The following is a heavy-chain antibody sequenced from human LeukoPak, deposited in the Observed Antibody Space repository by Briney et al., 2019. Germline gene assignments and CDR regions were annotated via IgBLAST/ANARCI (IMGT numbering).Heavy chain of an antibody. CDR3: TRLWEPYFDY. D-gene: IGHD1-26*01. Sequence: GGSLRLSCAASGFTFSSYAMSWVRQAPGKGLEWVSAISGSGGSTYYADSVKGRFTISRDNSKNTLYLQMNSLRAEDTAVYYCTRLWEPYFDYWGQGTLVTVSS. CDR1: GFTFSSYA. J-gene: IGHJ4*02. V-gene: IGHV3-23*01. CDR2: ISGSGGST.